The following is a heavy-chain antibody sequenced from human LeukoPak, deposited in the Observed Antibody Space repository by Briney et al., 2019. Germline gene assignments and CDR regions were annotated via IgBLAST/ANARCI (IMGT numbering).Heavy chain of an antibody. J-gene: IGHJ6*02. V-gene: IGHV4-61*01. Sequence: SETLSLTCTVSGGSVSSGSYYWSWIRQPPGKGLEWIGEINHSASTNYNPSLKSRVTISVDTSKNQFSLKLSSVTAADTAVYYCGVTTYYYYGMDVWGQGTTVTVSS. CDR3: GVTTYYYYGMDV. D-gene: IGHD4-11*01. CDR1: GGSVSSGSYY. CDR2: INHSAST.